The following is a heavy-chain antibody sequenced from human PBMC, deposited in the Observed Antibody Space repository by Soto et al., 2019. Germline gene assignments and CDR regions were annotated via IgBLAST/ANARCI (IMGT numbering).Heavy chain of an antibody. V-gene: IGHV1-18*01. Sequence: ASVKGSCKASGYTLTSYDIDWVRQAHGQGLEWMGWISAYNGNTNYAQKLQGRVTISVDTSKNQFSLKLSSVTAADTAVYYCARQTYYYGSGSYLWDYWGQGTLVTVSS. J-gene: IGHJ4*02. D-gene: IGHD3-10*01. CDR1: GYTLTSYD. CDR2: ISAYNGNT. CDR3: ARQTYYYGSGSYLWDY.